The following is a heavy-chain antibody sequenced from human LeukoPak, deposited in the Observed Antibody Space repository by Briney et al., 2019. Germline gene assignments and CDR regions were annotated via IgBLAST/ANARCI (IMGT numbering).Heavy chain of an antibody. D-gene: IGHD2-21*02. Sequence: GGPLRLSCAASGFTFSSYSMNWVRQAPGKGLEWVSSISSSSSYIYYADSVKGRFTISRDNAKNSLYLQMNSLRAEDTAVYYCARDNSPVTARYFDYWGQGTLVTVSS. CDR2: ISSSSSYI. CDR3: ARDNSPVTARYFDY. CDR1: GFTFSSYS. V-gene: IGHV3-21*01. J-gene: IGHJ4*02.